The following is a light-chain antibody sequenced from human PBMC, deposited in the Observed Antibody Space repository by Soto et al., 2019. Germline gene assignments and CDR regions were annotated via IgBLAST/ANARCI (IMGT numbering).Light chain of an antibody. CDR1: QSISSY. V-gene: IGKV1-39*01. Sequence: DIQMTQSPSSLSASVGDRVTITCRASQSISSYLNWYQQKPGKAPKLLIYAASSLQSGVPSRFSGSGSGTDFTLTINSLQPEDFATYYCQQSYRTPPITFGQGTRLEI. CDR3: QQSYRTPPIT. CDR2: AAS. J-gene: IGKJ5*01.